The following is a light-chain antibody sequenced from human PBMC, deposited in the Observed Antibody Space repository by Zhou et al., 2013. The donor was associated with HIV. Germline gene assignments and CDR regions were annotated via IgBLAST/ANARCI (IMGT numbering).Light chain of an antibody. V-gene: IGKV1-5*03. J-gene: IGKJ1*01. CDR3: QQYQSFYPT. CDR2: KAS. CDR1: QTINNW. Sequence: DIQVTQSPSTLSASVGDRVTITCRASQTINNWLAWYQQKPGRAPTLLIQKASILQTGVPSRFSGSGTGTGFSLTISSLQPEDFATYYCQQYQSFYPTFGQGTRVE.